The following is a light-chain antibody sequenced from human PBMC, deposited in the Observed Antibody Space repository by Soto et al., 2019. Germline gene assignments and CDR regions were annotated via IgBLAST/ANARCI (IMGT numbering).Light chain of an antibody. J-gene: IGKJ3*01. CDR3: HQYGLSPPYT. CDR1: QSVSRY. CDR2: DAS. Sequence: EIVLTQSPGTLSLSPGERATLSCRASQSVSRYLAWYQQKPGQAPRLLICDASNRATGIPARFSGSGSGTDFTLTISRLEPEDFAVYYCHQYGLSPPYTFGPGTKVDIK. V-gene: IGKV3-11*01.